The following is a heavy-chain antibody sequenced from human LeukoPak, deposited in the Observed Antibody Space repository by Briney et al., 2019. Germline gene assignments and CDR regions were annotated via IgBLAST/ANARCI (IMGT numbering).Heavy chain of an antibody. CDR2: IYYSGST. Sequence: SETLSLTCTVSGVSISSGGYYWRWVRQHPGKGLEWIVYIYYSGSTYYNPSLKSRVTISVDTSKNQFSLKLSSVTAADTAVYCCARGPYYMTQFGLGLWGQGTLVTVSS. CDR1: GVSISSGGYY. D-gene: IGHD3-10*01. V-gene: IGHV4-31*03. CDR3: ARGPYYMTQFGLGL. J-gene: IGHJ4*02.